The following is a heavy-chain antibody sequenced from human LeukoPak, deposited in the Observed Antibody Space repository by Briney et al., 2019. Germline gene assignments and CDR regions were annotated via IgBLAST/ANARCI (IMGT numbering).Heavy chain of an antibody. D-gene: IGHD2-15*01. Sequence: ASVKVSCKASGYTFSGYYMHWVRQAPGQGLEWMGWINPNSGGTNYAQKFQGRVTMTRDTSISTAYMELSRLRSDDTAVYYCARGSHRIAHSHGAFDIWGQGTMVTVSS. CDR2: INPNSGGT. J-gene: IGHJ3*02. V-gene: IGHV1-2*02. CDR1: GYTFSGYY. CDR3: ARGSHRIAHSHGAFDI.